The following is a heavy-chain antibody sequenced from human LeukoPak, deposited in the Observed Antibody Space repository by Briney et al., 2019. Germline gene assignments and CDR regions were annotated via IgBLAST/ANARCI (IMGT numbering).Heavy chain of an antibody. CDR1: GGSISSYY. J-gene: IGHJ4*02. D-gene: IGHD3-10*01. Sequence: SETLSLTCTVSGGSISSYYWSWIRQPPGKGLEWIGYIYYSGSTNYNPSLKSRVTISVDTSKNQFSLKLSSVTAADTAVYYCARDQVATSGSYYTEDYWGQGTLVTVSS. V-gene: IGHV4-59*01. CDR3: ARDQVATSGSYYTEDY. CDR2: IYYSGST.